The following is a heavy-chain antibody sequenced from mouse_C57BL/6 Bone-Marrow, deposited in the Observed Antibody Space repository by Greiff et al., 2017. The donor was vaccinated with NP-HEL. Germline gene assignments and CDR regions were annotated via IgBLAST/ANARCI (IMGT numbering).Heavy chain of an antibody. Sequence: VQLQQPGAELVKPGASVKVSCKASGYTFTSYWMHWVKQRPGQGLEWIGRIHPSDSDTNYNQKFKGKAILTVDKSSSTAYMQLSSLTSEDSAVYYCAIHPPFYYGSSYGDYWGQGTTLTVSS. V-gene: IGHV1-74*01. CDR2: IHPSDSDT. CDR1: GYTFTSYW. J-gene: IGHJ2*01. CDR3: AIHPPFYYGSSYGDY. D-gene: IGHD1-1*01.